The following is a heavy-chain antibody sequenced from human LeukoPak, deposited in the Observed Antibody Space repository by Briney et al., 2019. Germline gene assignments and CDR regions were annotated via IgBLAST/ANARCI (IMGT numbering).Heavy chain of an antibody. D-gene: IGHD6-19*01. CDR2: IIPIFGTA. CDR3: ASSVAGKGDWFDP. J-gene: IGHJ5*02. V-gene: IGHV1-69*05. CDR1: GGTFSSYA. Sequence: SVKVSCKASGGTFSSYAISWVRQAPGQGLEWMGGIIPIFGTANYAQKFQGRVTITTDESTSTAYMELSSLRSENTAVYYCASSVAGKGDWFDPWGQGTLVTVSS.